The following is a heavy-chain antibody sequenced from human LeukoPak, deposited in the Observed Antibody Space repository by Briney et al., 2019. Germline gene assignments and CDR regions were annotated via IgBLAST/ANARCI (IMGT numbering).Heavy chain of an antibody. D-gene: IGHD1-26*01. CDR2: IYHSGST. J-gene: IGHJ4*02. CDR1: GYSISSGYY. CDR3: ARMLRTVWELPYY. V-gene: IGHV4-38-2*02. Sequence: PSETLSLTCTVSGYSISSGYYWGWIRQPPGKGLEWIGSIYHSGSTYYNPSLKSRVTISVDTSKNQFSLKLSSVTAADTAVYYCARMLRTVWELPYYWGQGTLVTVSS.